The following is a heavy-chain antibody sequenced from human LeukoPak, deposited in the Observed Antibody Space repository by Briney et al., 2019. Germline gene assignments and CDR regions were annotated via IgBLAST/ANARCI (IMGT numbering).Heavy chain of an antibody. D-gene: IGHD3-9*01. V-gene: IGHV4-39*01. CDR1: GGSISSSSYY. J-gene: IGHJ3*02. CDR2: IYYSGST. CDR3: ARPVYDILTGRYGAFDI. Sequence: SETLSLTCTVSGGSISSSSYYWGWIRQPPGKGLEWIGSIYYSGSTYYNPSLKSRVTISVDTSKNQFSLKLSSVTAADTAVYYCARPVYDILTGRYGAFDIWGQGTMVTVSS.